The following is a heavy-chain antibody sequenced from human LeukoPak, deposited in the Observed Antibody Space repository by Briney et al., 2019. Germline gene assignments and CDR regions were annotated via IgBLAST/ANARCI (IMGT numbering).Heavy chain of an antibody. CDR2: IYTSGST. D-gene: IGHD1-26*01. V-gene: IGHV4-4*07. Sequence: SETLSLTCTVSGGSISSYYWSWIRQPAGKGLEWIGRIYTSGSTNYNPSLKGRVTMSVDTSKNQFSLKLSSVTAADTAVYYCARVPALVGTTTFDYWGQGTLVTVSS. J-gene: IGHJ4*02. CDR3: ARVPALVGTTTFDY. CDR1: GGSISSYY.